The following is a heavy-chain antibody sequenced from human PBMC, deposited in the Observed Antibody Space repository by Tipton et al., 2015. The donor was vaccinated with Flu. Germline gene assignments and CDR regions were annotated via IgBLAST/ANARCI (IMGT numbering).Heavy chain of an antibody. CDR2: IKQDGSEK. CDR1: GFTFSSYW. Sequence: SLRLSCAASGFTFSSYWMSWVRQAPGKGLEWVANIKQDGSEKYYVDSVKGRFTISRDNAKNSLYLQMNSLRAEDTAVYYCAKGELLSDAIDYWSQGTLVTVSS. D-gene: IGHD1-26*01. V-gene: IGHV3-7*01. J-gene: IGHJ4*02. CDR3: AKGELLSDAIDY.